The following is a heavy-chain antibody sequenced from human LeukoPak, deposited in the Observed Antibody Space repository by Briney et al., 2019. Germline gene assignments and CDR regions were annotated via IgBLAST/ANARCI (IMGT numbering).Heavy chain of an antibody. CDR2: IKQDGSEQ. Sequence: GGSLRLSCAAFGFTFSNSWMSWVRQAPGKGLEWVANIKQDGSEQYYVDSVEGRFTISRDNAKDSLSLQMNSLRGEDTAVYYCVRALGSPSADHWGQGTLVTVSS. J-gene: IGHJ4*02. CDR3: VRALGSPSADH. V-gene: IGHV3-7*01. D-gene: IGHD6-6*01. CDR1: GFTFSNSW.